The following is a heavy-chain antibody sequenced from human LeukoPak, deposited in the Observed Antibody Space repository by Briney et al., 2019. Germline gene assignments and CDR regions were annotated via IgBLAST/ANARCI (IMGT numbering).Heavy chain of an antibody. CDR1: GFTFSSYW. V-gene: IGHV3-7*01. CDR2: IKQDGSEK. CDR3: ARVGYYDTYDAFDI. J-gene: IGHJ3*02. D-gene: IGHD3-22*01. Sequence: TGGSLRLSCAASGFTFSSYWMSWVRQAPGKGLEWVANIKQDGSEKYYVDSVKGRFTISRDNAKNSLYLQMNSLRAEDTAVYYCARVGYYDTYDAFDIWGQGTMVTVSS.